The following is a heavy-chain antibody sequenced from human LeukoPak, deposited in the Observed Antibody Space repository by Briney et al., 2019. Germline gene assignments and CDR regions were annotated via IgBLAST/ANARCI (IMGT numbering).Heavy chain of an antibody. D-gene: IGHD5-12*01. CDR3: ARYTGTWVGGTGSIYWAQFDY. CDR1: GGSVTDYY. CDR2: IYYSRSN. J-gene: IGHJ4*02. Sequence: SETLSLTCTVSGGSVTDYYWGWIRQPPGKGLEWIGSIYYSRSNYYNPSLKSRVTISVDTSKNQFSLKLSSVTAADTAVYYCARYTGTWVGGTGSIYWAQFDYWGQGTLVTVSS. V-gene: IGHV4-39*01.